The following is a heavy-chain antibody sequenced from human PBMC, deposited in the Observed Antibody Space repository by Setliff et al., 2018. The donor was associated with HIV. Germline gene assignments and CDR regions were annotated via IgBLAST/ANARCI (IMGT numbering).Heavy chain of an antibody. Sequence: PGGSLRLSCTASGFTFSASWMTWVRQAPGKGLEWVSSLSGSGGSTYYADSAKGRFTISRDNSKNTLYLRMNSLKTEDTAVYYCARNQGSSFGQGFDYWGQGTLVTVSS. CDR2: LSGSGGST. CDR3: ARNQGSSFGQGFDY. J-gene: IGHJ4*02. D-gene: IGHD6-13*01. CDR1: GFTFSASW. V-gene: IGHV3-23*01.